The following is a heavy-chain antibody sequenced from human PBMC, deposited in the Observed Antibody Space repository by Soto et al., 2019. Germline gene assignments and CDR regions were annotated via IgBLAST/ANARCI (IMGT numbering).Heavy chain of an antibody. V-gene: IGHV3-30*18. Sequence: QVQLVESGGGVVQPGTSLRLSCAASGFTFRSYGLHWVRRAPGKGLEWVAVISYDGSNTFYTDSVKGRFTISRDKFKSTLYLQMDSLRTEDTAVYYCAKGDLDASMAMAFDYWGQGTLVTVSS. CDR1: GFTFRSYG. D-gene: IGHD5-18*01. CDR2: ISYDGSNT. J-gene: IGHJ4*02. CDR3: AKGDLDASMAMAFDY.